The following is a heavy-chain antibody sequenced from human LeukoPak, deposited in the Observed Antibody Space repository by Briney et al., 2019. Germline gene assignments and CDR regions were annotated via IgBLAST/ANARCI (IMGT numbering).Heavy chain of an antibody. J-gene: IGHJ4*02. Sequence: SVKVSCKASGGTFSSYAISWVRQAPGQGLEWMGGIIPIFGTANYAQKFQGRAMITADESTSTAYMELSSLRSEDTAVYYCARSRTTVTYYFDYWGQGTLVTVSS. V-gene: IGHV1-69*01. CDR1: GGTFSSYA. CDR3: ARSRTTVTYYFDY. CDR2: IIPIFGTA. D-gene: IGHD4-17*01.